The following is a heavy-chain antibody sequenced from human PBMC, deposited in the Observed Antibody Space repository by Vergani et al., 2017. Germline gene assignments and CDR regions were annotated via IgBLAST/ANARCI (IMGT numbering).Heavy chain of an antibody. Sequence: EVQLVESGGGLVQPGGSLRLSCAASGFTFSSYSMNWVRQAPGKGLEWVSYISSSSSTIYYADSVKGRFTISRDNAKNSLYLQMNSLRDEDTAIYYCVKEKIDLGSYFFDSWGHGILVTVSS. CDR1: GFTFSSYS. CDR2: ISSSSSTI. V-gene: IGHV3-48*02. CDR3: VKEKIDLGSYFFDS. D-gene: IGHD2/OR15-2a*01. J-gene: IGHJ4*01.